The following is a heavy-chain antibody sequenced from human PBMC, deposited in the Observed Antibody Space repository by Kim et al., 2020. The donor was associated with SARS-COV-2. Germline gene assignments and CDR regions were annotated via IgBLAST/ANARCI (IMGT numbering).Heavy chain of an antibody. Sequence: GGSLRLSCAASGFTFSSYDMHWVRQATGKGLEWVSAIDTASDTYYPGSVKGRFTISRENAKNSLYLQMNSLRAGDTAVYYCARAAVHYGDYIFDYWGQGTLVTVSS. J-gene: IGHJ4*02. CDR1: GFTFSSYD. D-gene: IGHD4-17*01. CDR3: ARAAVHYGDYIFDY. CDR2: IDTASDT. V-gene: IGHV3-13*01.